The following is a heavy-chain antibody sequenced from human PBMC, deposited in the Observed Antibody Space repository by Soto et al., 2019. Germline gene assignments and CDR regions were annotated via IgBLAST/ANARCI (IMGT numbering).Heavy chain of an antibody. Sequence: PGESLKISCAASGYRFTSSWITWVRHIPGKGLEWMATIDPTNSNINYNPSFRGHVTLSVDKSASTAYLEWISLGASDTAIYYWARLGGVGGGGDYWGQGTLVTVSS. J-gene: IGHJ4*03. CDR2: IDPTNSNI. CDR1: GYRFTSSW. D-gene: IGHD3-16*01. V-gene: IGHV5-10-1*01. CDR3: ARLGGVGGGGDY.